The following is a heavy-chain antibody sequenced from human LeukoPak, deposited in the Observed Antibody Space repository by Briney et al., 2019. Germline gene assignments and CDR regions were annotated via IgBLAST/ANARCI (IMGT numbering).Heavy chain of an antibody. Sequence: GGSLRLSCVASGFTFSSYSMNWVRQAPGKGLEWVSYVSSSSSYIYYADSVKGRFTISRDNAKNSLYLQMNSLRAEDTAVYYCAKVTEAPYYFDYWGQGTLVTVSS. CDR2: VSSSSSYI. V-gene: IGHV3-21*01. CDR3: AKVTEAPYYFDY. J-gene: IGHJ4*02. CDR1: GFTFSSYS.